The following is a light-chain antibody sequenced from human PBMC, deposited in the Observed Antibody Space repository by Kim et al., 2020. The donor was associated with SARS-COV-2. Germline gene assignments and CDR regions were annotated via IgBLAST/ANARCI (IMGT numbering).Light chain of an antibody. V-gene: IGLV3-19*01. CDR1: RLRSYY. CDR2: GKN. CDR3: NSPDSSGNHWV. Sequence: SSELTQDPAVSVALGQTVRITCQGDRLRSYYASWYQQKPGQAPVLVIYGKNNRPSGIPYRFSGSSSGNTASLTITGAQAEDEADYYCNSPDSSGNHWVFGGGTKLTVL. J-gene: IGLJ3*02.